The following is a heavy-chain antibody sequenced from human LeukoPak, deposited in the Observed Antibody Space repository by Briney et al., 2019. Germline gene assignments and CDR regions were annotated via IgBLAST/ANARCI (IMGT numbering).Heavy chain of an antibody. D-gene: IGHD2-15*01. J-gene: IGHJ3*02. CDR1: GFTFSDYY. V-gene: IGHV3-11*01. Sequence: GGSLRLFCAASGFTFSDYYMSWIRQAPGKGLEWVSYISSSGSTIYYADSVKGRFTISRDNAKNSLYLQMNSLRAEDTAVYYCARVSHGIAQAFDIWGQGTMVTVSS. CDR3: ARVSHGIAQAFDI. CDR2: ISSSGSTI.